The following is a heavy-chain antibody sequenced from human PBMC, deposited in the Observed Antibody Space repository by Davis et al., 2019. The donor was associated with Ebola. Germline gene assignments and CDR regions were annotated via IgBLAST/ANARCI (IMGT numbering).Heavy chain of an antibody. CDR1: GGSISSSNW. J-gene: IGHJ4*02. D-gene: IGHD2-15*01. CDR2: IYHSGST. Sequence: MPSETLSLTCAVSGGSISSSNWWSWVRQPPGKGLEWIGEIYHSGSTNYNPSLKSRVTISVDKSKNQFSLKLSSVTAADTAVYYCAREEGYCSGGSCYSSNWGQGTLVTVSS. V-gene: IGHV4-4*02. CDR3: AREEGYCSGGSCYSSN.